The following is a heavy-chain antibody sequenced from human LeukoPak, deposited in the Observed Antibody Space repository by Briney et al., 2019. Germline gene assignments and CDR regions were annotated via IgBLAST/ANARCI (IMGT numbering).Heavy chain of an antibody. Sequence: SVKVSCKASGGTFSSYAISWVRQAPGQGLERMGRIIPILGIANYAQKFQGRVTITADKSTSTAYMELSSLRSEDTAVYYCARDRGQGYGMDVWGQGTTVTVSS. V-gene: IGHV1-69*04. D-gene: IGHD3-10*01. CDR2: IIPILGIA. CDR3: ARDRGQGYGMDV. CDR1: GGTFSSYA. J-gene: IGHJ6*02.